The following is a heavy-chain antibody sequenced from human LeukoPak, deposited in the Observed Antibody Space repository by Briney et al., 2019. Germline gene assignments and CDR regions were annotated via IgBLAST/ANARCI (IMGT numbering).Heavy chain of an antibody. CDR1: GFTFSGFW. CDR3: ARDSYCSGGSCYGTIWFDP. V-gene: IGHV3-7*01. J-gene: IGHJ5*02. CDR2: IKQDGSEK. D-gene: IGHD2-15*01. Sequence: GGSLRLSCAASGFTFSGFWMSWVRHAPGKGLEWVANIKQDGSEKYYVDSVKGRFTIPRDNAKNSLYLQMNSLGAEDTAVYYCARDSYCSGGSCYGTIWFDPWGQGTLVTVSS.